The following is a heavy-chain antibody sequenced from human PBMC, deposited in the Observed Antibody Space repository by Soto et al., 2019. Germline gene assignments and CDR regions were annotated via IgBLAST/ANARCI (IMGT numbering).Heavy chain of an antibody. V-gene: IGHV4-34*01. CDR2: INHSGST. CDR3: AGNPYYDYIWGSYRYKSNNCFDY. Sequence: SETLSLTCAVYGGSFSGYYWSWIRQPPGKGLEWIGEINHSGSTNYNPSPKSRVTISVDTSKNQFSLKLSSVTAADTAVYYCAGNPYYDYIWGSYRYKSNNCFDYWGQGTLVIVSS. CDR1: GGSFSGYY. D-gene: IGHD3-16*02. J-gene: IGHJ4*02.